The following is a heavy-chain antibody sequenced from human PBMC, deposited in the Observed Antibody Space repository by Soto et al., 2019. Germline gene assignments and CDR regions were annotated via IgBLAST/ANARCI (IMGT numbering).Heavy chain of an antibody. CDR1: GGSISSSSYY. D-gene: IGHD6-19*01. CDR2: IYYSGST. CDR3: ARRSSGWYRGFDY. J-gene: IGHJ4*02. V-gene: IGHV4-39*01. Sequence: SETLSLTCTVSGGSISSSSYYWGWIRQPPGKGLEWIGSIYYSGSTYYNPSLKSRVTISVDTSKNQFSLNLTSVTAADTAVYYCARRSSGWYRGFDYWGQGTLVTVSS.